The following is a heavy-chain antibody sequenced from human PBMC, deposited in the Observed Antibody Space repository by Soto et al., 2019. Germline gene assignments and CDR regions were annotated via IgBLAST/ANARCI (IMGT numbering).Heavy chain of an antibody. Sequence: GSLRLSCVASGFSFSNYNMNWVRQAPGKGLEWVSYITDSSDTVHYADSVRGRFTISRDNAESSLYLQMNSLRDEDTAVYFCARDFGHGYYLDYWGRGTLVTVSS. CDR1: GFSFSNYN. V-gene: IGHV3-48*02. CDR3: ARDFGHGYYLDY. D-gene: IGHD3-3*01. CDR2: ITDSSDTV. J-gene: IGHJ4*02.